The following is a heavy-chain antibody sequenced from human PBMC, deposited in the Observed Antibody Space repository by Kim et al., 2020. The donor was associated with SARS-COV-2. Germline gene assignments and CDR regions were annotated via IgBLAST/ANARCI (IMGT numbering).Heavy chain of an antibody. V-gene: IGHV3-33*01. D-gene: IGHD4-17*01. Sequence: GGSLRLSCAASGFIFSRYGMHWVRQAPGKGLEWVAVIWYDGSEKNYADSVKGRFTISRDNSKNTLYLQMNSQRVEDTAVYYCAGAFGDYGLDYWGQGTLV. CDR1: GFIFSRYG. J-gene: IGHJ4*02. CDR3: AGAFGDYGLDY. CDR2: IWYDGSEK.